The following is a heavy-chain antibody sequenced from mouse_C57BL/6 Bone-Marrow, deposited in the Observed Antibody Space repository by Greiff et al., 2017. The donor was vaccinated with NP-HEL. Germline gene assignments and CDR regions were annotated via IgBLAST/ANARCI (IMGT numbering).Heavy chain of an antibody. V-gene: IGHV5-4*01. J-gene: IGHJ3*01. Sequence: VQLKESGGGLVKPGGSLKLSCAASGFTFSSYAMSWVRQTPEKRLEWVATISDGGSYTYYPDNVKGRFTISRDNAKNNLYLQMSHLKSEDTAMYYCARDGGYYSWFAYWGQGTLVTVSA. CDR1: GFTFSSYA. D-gene: IGHD2-3*01. CDR2: ISDGGSYT. CDR3: ARDGGYYSWFAY.